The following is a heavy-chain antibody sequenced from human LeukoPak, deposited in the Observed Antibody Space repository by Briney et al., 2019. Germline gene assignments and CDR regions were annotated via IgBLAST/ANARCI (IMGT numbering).Heavy chain of an antibody. Sequence: GGSLRLSCAASGFTFSNYGMHWVRQAPGKGLEWVAVISYDGSNNNYADSVKGRFTISRDNAKSSLYLQMNSLRAEDTAVYYCASHYYDSNPKGYWGQGTLVTVSS. J-gene: IGHJ4*02. CDR3: ASHYYDSNPKGY. CDR1: GFTFSNYG. D-gene: IGHD3-22*01. CDR2: ISYDGSNN. V-gene: IGHV3-30*03.